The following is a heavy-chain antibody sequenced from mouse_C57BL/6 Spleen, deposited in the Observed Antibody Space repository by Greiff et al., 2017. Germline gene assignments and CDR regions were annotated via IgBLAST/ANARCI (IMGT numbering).Heavy chain of an antibody. J-gene: IGHJ1*03. CDR1: GYTFTDYY. CDR3: ARYASTVVADWYFDV. V-gene: IGHV1-26*01. D-gene: IGHD1-1*01. Sequence: EVQLQQSGPELVKPGASVKISCKASGYTFTDYYMNWVKQSHGKSLEWIGDINPNNGGTSYNQKFKGKATLTVDKSSSTAYMERRSLTSEDDAVYYCARYASTVVADWYFDVWGTGTTVTVYS. CDR2: INPNNGGT.